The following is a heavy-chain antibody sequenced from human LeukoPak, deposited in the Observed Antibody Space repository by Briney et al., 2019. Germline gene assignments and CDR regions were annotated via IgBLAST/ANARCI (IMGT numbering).Heavy chain of an antibody. D-gene: IGHD4-17*01. J-gene: IGHJ4*02. CDR1: GYTFSSYA. CDR3: ARSNNDGDYLGVGFDY. V-gene: IGHV7-4-1*02. Sequence: ASVKVSCKASGYTFSSYAMNWVRQAPGQGLEWMGWINTNTGNPTYAQGFTGRFVFSLDTSVSTAYLQISSPQAEDTAVYYCARSNNDGDYLGVGFDYWGQGTLVTVSS. CDR2: INTNTGNP.